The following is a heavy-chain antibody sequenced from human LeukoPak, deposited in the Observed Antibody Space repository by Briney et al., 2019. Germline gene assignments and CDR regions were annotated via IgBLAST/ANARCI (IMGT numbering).Heavy chain of an antibody. V-gene: IGHV4-59*01. Sequence: PSETLSLTCTVSGGSMSNYYWNWIRQPPGKGLEWIGYVYYSGTTNYNPSLKSRVSMSVDTSKTQFSLKLSSVTAADTAVYYCARGNCGGGSCYQDYWGQGTLVTVSS. CDR2: VYYSGTT. D-gene: IGHD2-15*01. J-gene: IGHJ4*02. CDR3: ARGNCGGGSCYQDY. CDR1: GGSMSNYY.